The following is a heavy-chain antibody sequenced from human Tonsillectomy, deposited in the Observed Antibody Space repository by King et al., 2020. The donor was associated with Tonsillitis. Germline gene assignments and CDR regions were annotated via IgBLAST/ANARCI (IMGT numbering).Heavy chain of an antibody. D-gene: IGHD2-21*02. J-gene: IGHJ4*02. CDR3: AKQYCGGDCHREGFFDR. V-gene: IGHV3-30*18. Sequence: VQLVESGGGVVQPGRSLRLSCTASGFNFHIYGMHWVRQAPGRGLEWVALISYDGSKADYADSVRGRFTISRDNSDNTLTLQMSNLRPDDTAVYYCAKQYCGGDCHREGFFDRWGRGTLVTVSS. CDR2: ISYDGSKA. CDR1: GFNFHIYG.